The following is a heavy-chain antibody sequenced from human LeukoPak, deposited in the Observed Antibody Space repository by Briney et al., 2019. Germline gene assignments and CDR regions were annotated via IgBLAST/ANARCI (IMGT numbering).Heavy chain of an antibody. D-gene: IGHD6-13*01. CDR2: INHSGST. J-gene: IGHJ5*02. CDR1: GGSFSGYY. V-gene: IGHV4-34*01. CDR3: ARGRARGYSTVGWFDP. Sequence: SETPSLTCAVYGGSFSGYYWSWIRQPPGKGLEWIGEINHSGSTNYNPSLKSRVTISVDTSKNQFSLKLSSVTAADTAVYYCARGRARGYSTVGWFDPWGQGTLVTVSS.